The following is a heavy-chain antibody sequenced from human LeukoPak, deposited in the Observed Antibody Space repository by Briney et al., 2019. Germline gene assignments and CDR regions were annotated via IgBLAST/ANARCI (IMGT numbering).Heavy chain of an antibody. D-gene: IGHD3-3*01. CDR3: ARGSERYYDFWSANLGDY. Sequence: ASVKVSCKASGYTFTRYDINWVRQATGQGLEWMGWMNPNSGNTGYAQKFQGRVTMTRNTSISTAYMELSSLRSEDTAVYYCARGSERYYDFWSANLGDYWGQGTLVTVSS. CDR1: GYTFTRYD. J-gene: IGHJ4*02. CDR2: MNPNSGNT. V-gene: IGHV1-8*01.